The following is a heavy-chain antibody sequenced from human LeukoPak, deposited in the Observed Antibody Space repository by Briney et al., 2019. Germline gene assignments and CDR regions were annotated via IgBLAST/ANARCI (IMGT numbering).Heavy chain of an antibody. CDR2: IIPILGIA. Sequence: SVTLSCKASGGTFSSYANSWGRHPPAPGLEWMGRIIPILGIANYAQKFQGRVTITADKSTSTAYMELSSLRSEDTAVYYCARDRSSTSYFDPWGQETLVTVSS. CDR3: ARDRSSTSYFDP. CDR1: GGTFSSYA. D-gene: IGHD2-2*01. V-gene: IGHV1-69*04. J-gene: IGHJ5*02.